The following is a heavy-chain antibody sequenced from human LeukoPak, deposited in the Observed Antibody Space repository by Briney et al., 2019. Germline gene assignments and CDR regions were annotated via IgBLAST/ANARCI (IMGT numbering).Heavy chain of an antibody. CDR2: ISVSGGTT. CDR1: GFTFSSYA. J-gene: IGHJ4*02. V-gene: IGHV3-23*01. D-gene: IGHD3-16*01. Sequence: PGGSLRLSCAASGFTFSSYAMSWVRQAPGKGLEWVSSISVSGGTTYYADSVKGRFTISRDNSKNTLFLHMNSLRAEDTAVYYCAKALGGYHFDYWGQGTLVTVSS. CDR3: AKALGGYHFDY.